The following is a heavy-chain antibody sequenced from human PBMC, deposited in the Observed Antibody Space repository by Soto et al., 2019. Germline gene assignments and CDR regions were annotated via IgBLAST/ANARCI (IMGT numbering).Heavy chain of an antibody. Sequence: SETPSLTCSVSGASIRSGGFYWSWLRQSPGKGLEWIGHIYYTGSTFVSPSLKGRLTISLDTSKNQFSLDLSSVTAADTAMYYCARIGMAPIKWGRGTLVTVSS. V-gene: IGHV4-31*03. CDR3: ARIGMAPIK. CDR1: GASIRSGGFY. J-gene: IGHJ4*02. D-gene: IGHD5-12*01. CDR2: IYYTGST.